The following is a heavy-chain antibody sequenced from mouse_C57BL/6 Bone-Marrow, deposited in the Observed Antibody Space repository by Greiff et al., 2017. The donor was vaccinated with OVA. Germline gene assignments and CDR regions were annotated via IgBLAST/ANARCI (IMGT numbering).Heavy chain of an antibody. Sequence: QVQLQQPGAELVMPGASVKLSCKASGYTFTSYWMHWVKQRPGQGLEWIGEIDPSDSYTNYNQKFKGKSTLTVDKSSSTAYMQLSSLTSEDSAVYYCARLKDYGSSFYVDYWGQGTTLTVSS. D-gene: IGHD1-1*01. J-gene: IGHJ2*01. CDR3: ARLKDYGSSFYVDY. CDR2: IDPSDSYT. V-gene: IGHV1-69*01. CDR1: GYTFTSYW.